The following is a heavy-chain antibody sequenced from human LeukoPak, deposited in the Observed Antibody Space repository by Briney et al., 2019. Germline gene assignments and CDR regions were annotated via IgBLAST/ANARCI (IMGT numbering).Heavy chain of an antibody. CDR2: ISTTGGST. V-gene: IGHV3-23*01. CDR3: AKDWTTAVTPKGYYFDS. D-gene: IGHD4-23*01. CDR1: GFSFNNYA. J-gene: IGHJ4*02. Sequence: GGSLRLSCAASGFSFNNYAMSWVRQAPGKGLEWVSAISTTGGSTYYADSVKGRFTISRDNSKNTLSLQMDSLRAEDTAVYYCAKDWTTAVTPKGYYFDSWGQGTLVTVSS.